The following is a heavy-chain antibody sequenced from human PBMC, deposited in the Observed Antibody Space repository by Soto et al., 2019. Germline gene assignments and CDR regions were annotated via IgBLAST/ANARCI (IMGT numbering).Heavy chain of an antibody. V-gene: IGHV1-18*01. CDR2: ITTYTGNT. J-gene: IGHJ6*02. Sequence: QVYLEQSGAEVKKPGASVKVSCKASGYSFTSYGLTWVRQAPGQGLEWMGWITTYTGNTNYAQKFQGRVTMTTDTSTSTAYMELRSLRSDDAAVYYCARLWDIVVVPAGMGAYEILAEDDDYGMDVWGQGTMVTVSS. D-gene: IGHD2-2*01. CDR1: GYSFTSYG. CDR3: ARLWDIVVVPAGMGAYEILAEDDDYGMDV.